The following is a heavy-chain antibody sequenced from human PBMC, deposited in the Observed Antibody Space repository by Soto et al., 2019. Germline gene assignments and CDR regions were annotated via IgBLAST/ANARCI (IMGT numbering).Heavy chain of an antibody. Sequence: QVQLVESGGGVVQPGRSLRLSCAVSGFTFSTYAMHWVRQAPGKGLEWVAVISSDGTNKYYADSVKGRFTVSRDTSKNTLYLHMNCLRAEDTAVYYCARAVSVVSLIDYWGQGTLVTVSS. CDR2: ISSDGTNK. D-gene: IGHD3-22*01. CDR1: GFTFSTYA. J-gene: IGHJ4*02. V-gene: IGHV3-30*04. CDR3: ARAVSVVSLIDY.